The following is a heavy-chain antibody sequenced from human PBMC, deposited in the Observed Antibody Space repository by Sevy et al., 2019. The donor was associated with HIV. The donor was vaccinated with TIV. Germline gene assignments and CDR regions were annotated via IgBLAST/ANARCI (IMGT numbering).Heavy chain of an antibody. CDR2: IYRGDSVT. CDR1: GYTFSNYW. J-gene: IGHJ4*02. V-gene: IGHV5-51*01. D-gene: IGHD2-2*01. Sequence: GESLKISCKGSGYTFSNYWIGWVRQMPGKGLEWMGVIYRGDSVTRYSPSFQGQVTMSAGKSTSTAYLQWSSLKTSDTAIYYCARYPIVVVPAAEYYFDYWGQGTLVTVSS. CDR3: ARYPIVVVPAAEYYFDY.